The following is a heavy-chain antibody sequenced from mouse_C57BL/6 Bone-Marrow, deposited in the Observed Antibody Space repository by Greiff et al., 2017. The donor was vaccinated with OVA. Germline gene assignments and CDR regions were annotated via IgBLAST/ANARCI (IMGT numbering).Heavy chain of an antibody. V-gene: IGHV1-36*01. D-gene: IGHD1-1*01. CDR2: VYPYNGGT. J-gene: IGHJ1*03. CDR1: GFTFTDYY. CDR3: ASYYYGSSYWYFDV. Sequence: VQLKESGPVLVKPGPSVKISCKASGFTFTDYYMHWVKQSHGKSLEWIGLVYPYNGGTSYNQKFKGKATLTVDTSSSTAYMELNSLTSEDSAVYYCASYYYGSSYWYFDVWGTGTTVTVSS.